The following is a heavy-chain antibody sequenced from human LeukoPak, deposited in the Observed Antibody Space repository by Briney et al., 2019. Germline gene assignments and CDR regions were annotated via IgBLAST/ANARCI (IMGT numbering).Heavy chain of an antibody. CDR3: ARDSASGWYHAY. CDR2: IYSGGST. V-gene: IGHV3-53*01. D-gene: IGHD6-19*01. Sequence: GGSLILSCAASGFIVSSNYMSSVRQAPGKGLEWVSAIYSGGSTYSADSVKDRFTISRDYSSNTLYLQMNSLRAEDAAVYYCARDSASGWYHAYWGQGTLVTVSS. J-gene: IGHJ4*02. CDR1: GFIVSSNY.